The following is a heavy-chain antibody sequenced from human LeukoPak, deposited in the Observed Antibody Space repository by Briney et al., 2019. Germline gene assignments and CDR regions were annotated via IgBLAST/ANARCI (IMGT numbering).Heavy chain of an antibody. Sequence: GGSLRLSCAASGFTFSNAWMSWVRQAPGKGLEWVGRIKSKTDGGTTYYADSVKGRFTISRDNSKNTLYLQMNSLRAEDTAVYYCARGPAMRWSGYLAEWGQGTLVTVSS. CDR1: GFTFSNAW. J-gene: IGHJ4*02. CDR3: ARGPAMRWSGYLAE. D-gene: IGHD3-3*01. V-gene: IGHV3-15*01. CDR2: IKSKTDGGTT.